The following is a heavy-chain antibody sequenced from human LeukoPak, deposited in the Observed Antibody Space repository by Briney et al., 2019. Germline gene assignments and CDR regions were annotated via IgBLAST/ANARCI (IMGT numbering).Heavy chain of an antibody. CDR2: IKQDESEK. CDR1: GFTFRSYW. V-gene: IGHV3-7*03. CDR3: ARDGSPFGF. J-gene: IGHJ4*02. Sequence: PGGSLRLSCAASGFTFRSYWMSWVRQAPGKGLEWVANIKQDESEKYYVESVKGRFTISRDNARKSLYLQMNSLRADDTALYYCARDGSPFGFWGQGTLVTVSS.